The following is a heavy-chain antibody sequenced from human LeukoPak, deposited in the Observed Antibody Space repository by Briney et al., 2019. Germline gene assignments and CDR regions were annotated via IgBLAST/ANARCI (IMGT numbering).Heavy chain of an antibody. D-gene: IGHD3-16*02. J-gene: IGHJ3*02. CDR1: GFIFSDYS. CDR3: ARDPTYYDSVWGTYRYTAHDAFDM. V-gene: IGHV3-11*01. Sequence: PGGSLRLSCTASGFIFSDYSMSWIRQAPGKGLEWVSYISSSGITIYYADSVKGRLTISRDNAENSLYLQLNSLTAADTAVYYCARDPTYYDSVWGTYRYTAHDAFDMWGQGTMVTVSS. CDR2: ISSSGITI.